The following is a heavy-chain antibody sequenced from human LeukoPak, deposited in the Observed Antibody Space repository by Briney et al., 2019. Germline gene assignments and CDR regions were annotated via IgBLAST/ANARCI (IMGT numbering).Heavy chain of an antibody. J-gene: IGHJ3*02. V-gene: IGHV4-34*01. CDR1: GFTFSSNI. D-gene: IGHD4-23*01. Sequence: GSLRLSCAASGFTFSSNIMNWVRQPPGKGLEWIGEINHSGSTNYNPSLKSRVTISVDTSKNQFSLKLSSVTAADTAVYYCASQVVTLGPDAFDIWGQGTMVTVSS. CDR3: ASQVVTLGPDAFDI. CDR2: INHSGST.